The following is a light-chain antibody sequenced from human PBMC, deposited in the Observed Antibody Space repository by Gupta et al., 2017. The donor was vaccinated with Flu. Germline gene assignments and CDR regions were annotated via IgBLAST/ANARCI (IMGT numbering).Light chain of an antibody. CDR3: SSGISSSNLV. CDR2: GVT. CDR1: SRDIGSYNY. Sequence: QSALTQPASVSGPPGQSITLSCTGTSRDIGSYNYVSWYQQHPGQAPKLLIYGVTNRPSGVSNRFSASRSGDTASLTIPGLQAEDEADYYCSSGISSSNLVFGGGTKLTVL. J-gene: IGLJ2*01. V-gene: IGLV2-14*01.